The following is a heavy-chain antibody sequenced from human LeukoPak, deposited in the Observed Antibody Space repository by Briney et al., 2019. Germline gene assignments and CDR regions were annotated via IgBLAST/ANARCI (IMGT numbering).Heavy chain of an antibody. CDR3: AKDHRGSYSPFDY. Sequence: PGGSLRLSCAASGFTFGSYAMSWVSQAPGKGLEWVSAISGSGGSTYYADSVKGRFTISRDNSKNTLYLQMNSLRAEDTAVYYCAKDHRGSYSPFDYWGQGTLVTVSS. CDR1: GFTFGSYA. J-gene: IGHJ4*02. V-gene: IGHV3-23*01. D-gene: IGHD1-26*01. CDR2: ISGSGGST.